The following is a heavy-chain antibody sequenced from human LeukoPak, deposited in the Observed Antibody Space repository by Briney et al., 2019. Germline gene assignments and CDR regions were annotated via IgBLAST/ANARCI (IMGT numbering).Heavy chain of an antibody. CDR1: GYSFTSYW. Sequence: GESLKISCKGSGYSFTSYWIDWVRQMPGKGLEWMGIIYPGDSDTRYSPSFQGQVTISADKSISTAYLQWSSLKASDTAMYYCARAHRAGYSSGWYPSYYYYGMDVWGQGTTVTVSS. D-gene: IGHD6-19*01. V-gene: IGHV5-51*01. CDR3: ARAHRAGYSSGWYPSYYYYGMDV. CDR2: IYPGDSDT. J-gene: IGHJ6*02.